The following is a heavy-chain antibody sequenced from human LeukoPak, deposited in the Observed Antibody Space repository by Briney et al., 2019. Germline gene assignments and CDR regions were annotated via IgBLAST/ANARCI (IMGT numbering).Heavy chain of an antibody. CDR2: ISSSSSYI. CDR1: GFTFSSYS. J-gene: IGHJ3*02. CDR3: AGVLRYFDWLFPAHAFDN. V-gene: IGHV3-21*01. D-gene: IGHD3-9*01. Sequence: GGSLRLSCAASGFTFSSYSMNWVRQAPGKGLEWVSSISSSSSYIYYADSVKGRFTISRDNAKNSLYLQMNSLRAEDTAVYYCAGVLRYFDWLFPAHAFDNWGQGTMVTVSS.